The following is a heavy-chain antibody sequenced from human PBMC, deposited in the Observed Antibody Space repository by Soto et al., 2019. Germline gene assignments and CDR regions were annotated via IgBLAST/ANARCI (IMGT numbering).Heavy chain of an antibody. D-gene: IGHD6-19*01. CDR1: GGRFSSYA. CDR3: ARGRIAVAYFDY. V-gene: IGHV1-69*13. Sequence: SVKVSCKASGGRFSSYAITWVRPAPGQGLEWMGGLVPIFGTANYAQTFQGRVTITADESTSAAYMELSSLRSDDTAVYFCARGRIAVAYFDYWGQGALVTVSS. J-gene: IGHJ4*02. CDR2: LVPIFGTA.